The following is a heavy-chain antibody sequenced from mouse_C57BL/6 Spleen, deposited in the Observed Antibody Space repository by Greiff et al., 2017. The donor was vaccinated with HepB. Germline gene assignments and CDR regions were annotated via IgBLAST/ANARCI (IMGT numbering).Heavy chain of an antibody. Sequence: QVQLQQSGAELVRPGSSVKLSCKASGYTFTSYWMHWVKQRPIQGLEWIGNIDPSDSETHYNQKFKDKATLTVDKSSSTAYMQLSSLTSEDSAVYYCAREGTGDGYYAMDYWGQGTSVTVSS. D-gene: IGHD4-1*01. V-gene: IGHV1-52*01. J-gene: IGHJ4*01. CDR3: AREGTGDGYYAMDY. CDR1: GYTFTSYW. CDR2: IDPSDSET.